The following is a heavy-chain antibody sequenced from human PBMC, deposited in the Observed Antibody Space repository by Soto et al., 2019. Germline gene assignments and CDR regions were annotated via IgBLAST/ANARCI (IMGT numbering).Heavy chain of an antibody. CDR3: ARDAVPRNGELDWFDP. J-gene: IGHJ5*02. D-gene: IGHD3-10*01. CDR1: GFTFSNYA. CDR2: SIGGGGDT. V-gene: IGHV3-23*01. Sequence: EMQLLESGGGLVQTGESLRLSCTASGFTFSNYAMSWVRQAPGKGPEWVSSIGGGGDTYYTDAVKGRFTVSRDDPKSTLYLQMNSLRAEDTARYYCARDAVPRNGELDWFDPWGQGTLVSVSS.